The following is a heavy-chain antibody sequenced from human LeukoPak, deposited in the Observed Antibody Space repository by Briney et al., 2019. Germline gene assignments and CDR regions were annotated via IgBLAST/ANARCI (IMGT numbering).Heavy chain of an antibody. CDR3: ARGDCSSTSCSFPGFDP. V-gene: IGHV3-43*02. CDR2: IDKDERKT. D-gene: IGHD2-2*01. Sequence: GGSLRLSCAASGFTLGAFAMHWVRQAPGKGLEWVSLIDKDERKTYYADSVKGRFTISRDNAKNSLYLQMNSLRAEDTALYHCARGDCSSTSCSFPGFDPWGQGTLVTVSS. CDR1: GFTLGAFA. J-gene: IGHJ5*02.